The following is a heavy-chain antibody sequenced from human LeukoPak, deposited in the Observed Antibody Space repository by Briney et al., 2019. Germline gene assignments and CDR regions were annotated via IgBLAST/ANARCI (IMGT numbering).Heavy chain of an antibody. J-gene: IGHJ4*02. CDR3: AKVGWSGYEFDY. D-gene: IGHD3-3*01. CDR1: GFTFSTFA. CDR2: IFPSGGEI. Sequence: GGSLRLSCAASGFTFSTFAMVWVRQPPGKGLEWVSSIFPSGGEIHYADSVRGRFTISRDNSKNTLYLQMNSLRAEDTAVYYCAKVGWSGYEFDYWGQGTLVTVSS. V-gene: IGHV3-23*01.